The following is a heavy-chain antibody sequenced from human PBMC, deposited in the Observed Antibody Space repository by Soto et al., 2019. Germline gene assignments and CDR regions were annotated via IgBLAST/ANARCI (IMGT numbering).Heavy chain of an antibody. V-gene: IGHV4-59*01. CDR2: IYYSGST. D-gene: IGHD2-2*01. CDR3: ARVHQHDALDI. J-gene: IGHJ3*02. CDR1: GGSISSYY. Sequence: SETLSLTCTVSGGSISSYYWSWIRQPPGKGLEWIGYIYYSGSTNYNPSLKSRVTISVDTSKNQFSLKLSSVTAADTAVYYCARVHQHDALDIWGQGTMVTVSS.